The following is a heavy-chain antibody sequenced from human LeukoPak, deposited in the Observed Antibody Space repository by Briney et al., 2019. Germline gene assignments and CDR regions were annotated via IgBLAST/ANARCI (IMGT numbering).Heavy chain of an antibody. J-gene: IGHJ4*02. CDR3: ARDLRGYSYGYFDY. CDR1: GFTFSSYA. CDR2: ISGSGGST. D-gene: IGHD5-18*01. V-gene: IGHV3-23*01. Sequence: GGSLRLSCAASGFTFSSYAMSWVRQAPGKGLEWVSAISGSGGSTYYADSVKGRFTISRDNSKNTLYLQMNSLRAEDTAVYYCARDLRGYSYGYFDYWGQGTLVTVSS.